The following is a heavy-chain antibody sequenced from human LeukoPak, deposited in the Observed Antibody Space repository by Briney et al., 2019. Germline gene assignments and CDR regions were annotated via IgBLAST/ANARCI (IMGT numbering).Heavy chain of an antibody. CDR2: IKEDGSEK. CDR1: GFTFSNYW. CDR3: ARARYSDF. Sequence: GGSLRLSCVASGFTFSNYWMTWVRQAPGKGLEWVANIKEDGSEKNYADSVKGRFTISRDNAKDSLYLQMNSLRGEDTAVYYCARARYSDFWGQGTLVTVSS. J-gene: IGHJ4*02. V-gene: IGHV3-7*01.